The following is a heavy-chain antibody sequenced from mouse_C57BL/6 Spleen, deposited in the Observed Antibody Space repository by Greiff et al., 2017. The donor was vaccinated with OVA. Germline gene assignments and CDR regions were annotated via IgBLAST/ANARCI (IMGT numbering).Heavy chain of an antibody. J-gene: IGHJ1*03. CDR3: ARGGAVVAPRYFDV. D-gene: IGHD1-1*01. V-gene: IGHV5-9*01. Sequence: EVMLVESGGGLVKPGGSLKLSCAASGFTFSSYTMSWVRQTPEKRLEWVATISGGGGNTYYPDSVKGRFTISRDNAKNTLYLQMSSLRSEDTALYYCARGGAVVAPRYFDVWGTGTTVTVSS. CDR1: GFTFSSYT. CDR2: ISGGGGNT.